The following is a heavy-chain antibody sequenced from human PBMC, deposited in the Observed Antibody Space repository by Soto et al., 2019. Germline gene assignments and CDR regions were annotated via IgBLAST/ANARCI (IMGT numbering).Heavy chain of an antibody. CDR3: AKSSSIMHYDSSGYYWFDY. V-gene: IGHV3-23*01. J-gene: IGHJ4*02. CDR2: ISGSGGST. Sequence: EVQLLESGGGFVQPGGSLRLSCAASGFTFSSYAMSWVRQAPGKGLEWVSAISGSGGSTYYADSVKGRFTISRNNSKNTLYLQMNSLRAEDTAVYYCAKSSSIMHYDSSGYYWFDYWSQGTLVTVSS. D-gene: IGHD3-22*01. CDR1: GFTFSSYA.